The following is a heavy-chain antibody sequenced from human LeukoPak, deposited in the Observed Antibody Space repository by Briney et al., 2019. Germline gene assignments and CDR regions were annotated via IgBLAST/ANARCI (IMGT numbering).Heavy chain of an antibody. CDR3: ARDREGGIDY. D-gene: IGHD3-16*01. CDR1: GGSISSSSYY. CDR2: IYYSGST. V-gene: IGHV4-61*01. J-gene: IGHJ4*02. Sequence: SETLSLTCTVSGGSISSSSYYWGWIRQPPGKGLEWIGYIYYSGSTNYNPSLKSRVTISVDTSKNQFSLKLSSVTAADTAVYYCARDREGGIDYWGQGTLVTVSS.